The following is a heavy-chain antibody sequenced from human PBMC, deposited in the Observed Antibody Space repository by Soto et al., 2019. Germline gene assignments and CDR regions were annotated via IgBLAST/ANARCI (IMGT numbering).Heavy chain of an antibody. CDR3: ARESEDLTSNFDY. V-gene: IGHV3-21*01. J-gene: IGHJ4*02. CDR1: GFTFTRYS. Sequence: GGSLRLSCAASGFTFTRYSMNWVRQALGKGLEWVSSISSTTNYIYYADSMKGRFTVSRDNAKNSVYLEMNSLSAEDTAVYYCARESEDLTSNFDYWGQGTLVTVPQ. CDR2: ISSTTNYI.